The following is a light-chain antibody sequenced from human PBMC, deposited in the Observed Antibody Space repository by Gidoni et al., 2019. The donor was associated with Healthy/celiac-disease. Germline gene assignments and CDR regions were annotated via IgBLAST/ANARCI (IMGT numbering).Light chain of an antibody. J-gene: IGKJ1*01. CDR2: AAY. V-gene: IGKV1-39*01. CDR3: QQSYSTPWT. Sequence: DIQMTQSPSSLSASVGDRVTITCRARQSISSYLNWYQQKPGKSPKLLIYAAYSLQSGVPSRFSVSGSGTDFTLTISSLQPEDFATYYCQQSYSTPWTFGQGTKVEIK. CDR1: QSISSY.